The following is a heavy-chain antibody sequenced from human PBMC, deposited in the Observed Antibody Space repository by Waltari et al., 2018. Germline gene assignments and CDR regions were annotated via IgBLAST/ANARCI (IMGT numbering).Heavy chain of an antibody. Sequence: QLQLQESGPGLVKPSETLSLTCTVSGGSISSSSYYWGWIRQPPGKGLEWIGSIYYSASTYYNPSLKSRVTISVDTSKNQFSLKLSSVTAADTAVYYCARDLWVPGANDYWGQGTLVTVSS. CDR3: ARDLWVPGANDY. CDR2: IYYSAST. J-gene: IGHJ4*02. CDR1: GGSISSSSYY. V-gene: IGHV4-39*07. D-gene: IGHD3-10*01.